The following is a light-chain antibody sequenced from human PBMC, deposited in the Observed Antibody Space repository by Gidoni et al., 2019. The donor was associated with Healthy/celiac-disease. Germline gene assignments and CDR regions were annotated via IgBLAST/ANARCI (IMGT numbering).Light chain of an antibody. V-gene: IGKV3-11*01. Sequence: EIVLTQSPATLSLSPGERATLSCRASQSVSSYLAWYQQKPGQAPRLLIYDASNRATGIPARFSGSGSGTDFTLTISSLEPEDFAVYYCQQRSNWLFTFGGXTKVEI. J-gene: IGKJ4*01. CDR2: DAS. CDR3: QQRSNWLFT. CDR1: QSVSSY.